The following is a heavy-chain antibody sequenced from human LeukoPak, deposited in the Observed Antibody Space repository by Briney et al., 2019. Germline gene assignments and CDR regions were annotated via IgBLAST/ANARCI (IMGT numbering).Heavy chain of an antibody. D-gene: IGHD2-15*01. J-gene: IGHJ4*02. V-gene: IGHV3-21*01. CDR1: GFTFSSYS. CDR3: AKERLVAPPYYFDY. CDR2: ISSSSSYI. Sequence: GGSLRLSCAASGFTFSSYSMNWVRQAPGKGLEWVSSISSSSSYIYYADSVKGRFTISRDNAKNSLYLQMNSLRAEDTAVYYCAKERLVAPPYYFDYWGQGTLVTVSS.